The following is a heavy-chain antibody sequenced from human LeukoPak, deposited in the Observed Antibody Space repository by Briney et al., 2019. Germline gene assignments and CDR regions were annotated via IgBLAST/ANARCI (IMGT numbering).Heavy chain of an antibody. CDR3: ARSKSVYYDILTGYYTDY. D-gene: IGHD3-9*01. CDR1: GFTFSSYG. Sequence: GGTLRLSCAASGFTFSSYGMSWVRQAPGKGLEWVSSISSSSSYIYYADSVKGRFTISRDNAKNSLYLQMNSLRAEDTAVYYCARSKSVYYDILTGYYTDYWGQGTLATVSS. J-gene: IGHJ4*02. CDR2: ISSSSSYI. V-gene: IGHV3-21*01.